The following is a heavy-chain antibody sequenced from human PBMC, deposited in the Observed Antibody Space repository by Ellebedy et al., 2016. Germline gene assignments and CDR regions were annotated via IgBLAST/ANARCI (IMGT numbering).Heavy chain of an antibody. Sequence: ASVKVSCXASGYTFTGYYMHWVRQAPGQGLEWMGWINPNSGGTNYAQKFQGWVTMTRDTSTSTVYMELSSLRSEDMAVYYCARVHIVVVTALDYWGQGTLVTVSS. D-gene: IGHD2-21*02. CDR1: GYTFTGYY. CDR2: INPNSGGT. J-gene: IGHJ4*02. V-gene: IGHV1-2*04. CDR3: ARVHIVVVTALDY.